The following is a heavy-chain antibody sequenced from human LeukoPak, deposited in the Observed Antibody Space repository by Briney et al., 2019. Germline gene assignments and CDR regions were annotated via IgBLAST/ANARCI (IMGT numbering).Heavy chain of an antibody. CDR1: GYSISSGYY. J-gene: IGHJ4*02. V-gene: IGHV4-38-2*01. CDR2: IYHSGST. Sequence: SETLSLTCAVSGYSISSGYYWGWIRQPPGKGLEWIGSIYHSGSTYYNPSLKSRVTISVDTSKNQLSLKLSSVTAADTAVYYCARQAAVDYWGQGTLVTVSS. CDR3: ARQAAVDY. D-gene: IGHD6-25*01.